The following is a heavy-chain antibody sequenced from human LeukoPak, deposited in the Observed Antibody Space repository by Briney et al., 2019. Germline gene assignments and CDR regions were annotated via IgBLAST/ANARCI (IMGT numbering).Heavy chain of an antibody. CDR3: ARVRAGRRLWDAFDI. V-gene: IGHV1-18*01. CDR1: GYTFTSYG. J-gene: IGHJ3*02. Sequence: ASVKVSCKASGYTFTSYGISWVRQAPGQGLEWMGWISGYNGNTNYAQNLQGRVTMTTDTSTSTVYMELSSLRSEDTAVYYCARVRAGRRLWDAFDIWGQGTMVTVSS. D-gene: IGHD6-13*01. CDR2: ISGYNGNT.